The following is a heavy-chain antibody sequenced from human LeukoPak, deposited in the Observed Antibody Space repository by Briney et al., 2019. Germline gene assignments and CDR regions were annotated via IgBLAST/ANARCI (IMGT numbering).Heavy chain of an antibody. D-gene: IGHD3-22*01. CDR2: IDNGGSYT. V-gene: IGHV3-74*01. CDR1: GFIFSSKW. J-gene: IGHJ4*02. Sequence: GGSLRLSCAASGFIFSSKWIHWVRQAPGKGLEWVSRIDNGGSYTSYADSVKGRFTISRDNAKNTLYLQMNSLRAEDTAVYYCARHLPISDSSGYYLDNWGQGTVVTVSS. CDR3: ARHLPISDSSGYYLDN.